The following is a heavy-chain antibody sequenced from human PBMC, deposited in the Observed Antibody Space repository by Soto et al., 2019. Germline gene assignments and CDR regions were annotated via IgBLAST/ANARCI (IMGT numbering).Heavy chain of an antibody. CDR3: ARVGATEH. CDR2: ISGSSTTI. CDR1: GFTFSTYS. V-gene: IGHV3-48*02. J-gene: IGHJ4*02. D-gene: IGHD1-26*01. Sequence: LRLSCAASGFTFSTYSMNWVRQAPGKGLEWLSYISGSSTTIYYADSVKGRFTISRDNAKNSLYLQMNSLRDEDTAVYYCARVGATEHWGQGTLVPVSS.